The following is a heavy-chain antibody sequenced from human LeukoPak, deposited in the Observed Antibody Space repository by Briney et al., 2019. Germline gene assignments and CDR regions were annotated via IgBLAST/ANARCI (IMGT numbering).Heavy chain of an antibody. V-gene: IGHV3-33*01. J-gene: IGHJ6*02. Sequence: QSGGSLRLSCVASGFTFTSYGMHWVRQAPGKGLEWVAVLWYDGTNKYYADSVKGRFTISRDNSKNTVYLQMNSLRAEDTAVYYCARGSHKPTIFGVAYSYGMDVWGQGTTVTVSS. CDR2: LWYDGTNK. CDR1: GFTFTSYG. CDR3: ARGSHKPTIFGVAYSYGMDV. D-gene: IGHD3-3*01.